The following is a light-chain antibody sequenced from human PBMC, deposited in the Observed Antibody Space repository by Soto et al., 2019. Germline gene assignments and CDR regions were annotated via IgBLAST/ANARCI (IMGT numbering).Light chain of an antibody. Sequence: QSALTQPASVSGSPGQSITISCTGTSSDVGGYNYVSWYQQHPGKAPKLMIYDVSHRPSGISNRFSGSKSGNTASLTISGLQAEDEADYYCRSYTSSNTYVFGTGAKVTVL. CDR3: RSYTSSNTYV. CDR1: SSDVGGYNY. J-gene: IGLJ1*01. V-gene: IGLV2-14*01. CDR2: DVS.